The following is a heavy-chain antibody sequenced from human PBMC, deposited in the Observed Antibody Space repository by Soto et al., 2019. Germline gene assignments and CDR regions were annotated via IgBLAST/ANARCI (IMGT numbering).Heavy chain of an antibody. CDR2: MNPNSGNT. Sequence: QVQLVQSGAEVKKPGASVKVSCKASGYTFTSYDINWVRQATGQGLEWMGWMNPNSGNTGYAQKFQGRVTMTRNTSISTAYMVLSSLISEDTAVYYCARERTGTTSMDVWGQGTTVTVSS. CDR3: ARERTGTTSMDV. CDR1: GYTFTSYD. D-gene: IGHD1-1*01. V-gene: IGHV1-8*01. J-gene: IGHJ6*02.